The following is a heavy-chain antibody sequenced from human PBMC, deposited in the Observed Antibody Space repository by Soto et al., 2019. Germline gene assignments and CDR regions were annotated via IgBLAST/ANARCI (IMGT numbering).Heavy chain of an antibody. V-gene: IGHV3-23*01. CDR1: GFTFSSYA. CDR3: AKLCDRFGELIPYYYGMDV. J-gene: IGHJ6*02. CDR2: ISGSGGST. Sequence: PGGSLRLSCAASGFTFSSYAMSWVRQAPGKGLEWVSAISGSGGSTYYADSVKGRFTISRDNSKNTLYLQMNSLRAEDTAVYYCAKLCDRFGELIPYYYGMDVWGQGTTVTVSS. D-gene: IGHD3-10*01.